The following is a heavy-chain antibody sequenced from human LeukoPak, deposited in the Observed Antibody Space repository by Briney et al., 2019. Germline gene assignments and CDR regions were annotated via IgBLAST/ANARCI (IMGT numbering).Heavy chain of an antibody. CDR1: DGSISSYY. D-gene: IGHD3-10*01. CDR3: ARDSFGELLSGYYYYMDV. J-gene: IGHJ6*03. V-gene: IGHV4-59*12. Sequence: SETLPLTCTVSDGSISSYYWSWIRQPPGKGLEWIGYIYYSGSTNYNPSLKSRVTISVDTSKNQFSLKLSSVTAADTAVYYCARDSFGELLSGYYYYMDVWGKGTTVTVSS. CDR2: IYYSGST.